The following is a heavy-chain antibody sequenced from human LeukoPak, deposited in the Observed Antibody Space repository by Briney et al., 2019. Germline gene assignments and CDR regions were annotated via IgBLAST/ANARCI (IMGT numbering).Heavy chain of an antibody. CDR1: GGTFSSYA. CDR2: IIPIFGTA. CDR3: ARGSTGTNDAFDI. V-gene: IGHV1-69*13. D-gene: IGHD1-1*01. Sequence: SVKVSCKASGGTFSSYAISWVRQAPGQGLEWTGGIIPIFGTANYAQKFQGRVTITADESTSTAYMELSSLRSEDTAVYYCARGSTGTNDAFDIWGQGTMVTVSS. J-gene: IGHJ3*02.